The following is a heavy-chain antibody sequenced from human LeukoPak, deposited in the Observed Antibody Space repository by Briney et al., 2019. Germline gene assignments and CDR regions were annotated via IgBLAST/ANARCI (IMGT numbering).Heavy chain of an antibody. CDR3: GRGIQSFDP. Sequence: ASVKVSCKASGYTFTAYYIHWVRQAPGQGLEWMGRINPKNGDTNYALKFQDRVTMTRDTSMSAAYMEISRLTYDDTAVYYCGRGIQSFDPWGQGTLVTVSS. CDR1: GYTFTAYY. V-gene: IGHV1-2*06. CDR2: INPKNGDT. J-gene: IGHJ5*02.